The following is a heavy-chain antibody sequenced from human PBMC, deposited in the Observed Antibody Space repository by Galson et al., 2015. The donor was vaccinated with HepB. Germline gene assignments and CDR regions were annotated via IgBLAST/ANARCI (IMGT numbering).Heavy chain of an antibody. V-gene: IGHV1-69*13. J-gene: IGHJ4*02. CDR3: ARQQDVDTAMAWGY. Sequence: SVKVSCKASGGTFSSYAISWVRQAPGQGLEWMGGIIPIFGTANYAQKFQGRVTITADESTSTAYMELSSLRSKDTAVYYCARQQDVDTAMAWGYWGQGTLVTVSS. CDR1: GGTFSSYA. D-gene: IGHD5-18*01. CDR2: IIPIFGTA.